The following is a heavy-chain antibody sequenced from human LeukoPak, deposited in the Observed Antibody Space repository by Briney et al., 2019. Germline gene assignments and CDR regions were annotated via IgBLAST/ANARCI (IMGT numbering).Heavy chain of an antibody. D-gene: IGHD4-11*01. CDR2: IYYSGST. V-gene: IGHV4-61*01. J-gene: IGHJ4*02. CDR3: ARDRVRGNSNPFFDY. CDR1: GGSVSSGTYY. Sequence: PSETLSLTCTVSGGSVSSGTYYWSWIRQPPGKGLEWIGYIYYSGSTNYNPSLKSRVTISVDTSKNQFSLRLSSVTAADTAVYYCARDRVRGNSNPFFDYWGQGTLVTVSS.